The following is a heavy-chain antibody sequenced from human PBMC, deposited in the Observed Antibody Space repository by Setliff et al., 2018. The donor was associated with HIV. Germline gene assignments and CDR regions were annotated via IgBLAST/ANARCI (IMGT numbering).Heavy chain of an antibody. CDR3: VRGRDFIVRHLHFTAGGAYDV. V-gene: IGHV4-34*01. Sequence: SETLSLTCAFYGESMSGCFWTWIRQSPGTGLEWLGEIAHSGGTNYKSSLKSRLTISVDPSRNQFSLRLTSVTVADTAVYYCVRGRDFIVRHLHFTAGGAYDVWGPGTLVTVSS. CDR1: GESMSGCF. D-gene: IGHD2-21*01. CDR2: IAHSGGT. J-gene: IGHJ3*01.